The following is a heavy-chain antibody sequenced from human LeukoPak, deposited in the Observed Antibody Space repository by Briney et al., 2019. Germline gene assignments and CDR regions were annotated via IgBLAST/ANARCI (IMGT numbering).Heavy chain of an antibody. V-gene: IGHV3-49*04. J-gene: IGHJ6*03. CDR2: IRSKAYGGTT. CDR3: TRADYVWGSYRPYYYYMDV. CDR1: GFTFGDYA. Sequence: GGSLRLSCTASGFTFGDYAMSWARQAPGKGLEWVGFIRSKAYGGTTEYAASVKGRFTISRDDSKSIAYLQMNSLKTEDTAVYYCTRADYVWGSYRPYYYYMDVWGKGTTVTISS. D-gene: IGHD3-16*02.